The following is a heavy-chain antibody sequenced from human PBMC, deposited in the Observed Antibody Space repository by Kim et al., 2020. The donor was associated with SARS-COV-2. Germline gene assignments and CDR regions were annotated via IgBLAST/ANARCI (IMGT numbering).Heavy chain of an antibody. CDR1: GDSVTNGAYF. Sequence: SETLSLTCSVSGDSVTNGAYFWGWIRQSPGKGLEWIGTIYDRGTTVYNPSLKSRVNMSIERSKNQFTLRLGSVTAADTAMYYCARVGTAIVVTTHAFDLWGRGTMVTVSS. CDR3: ARVGTAIVVTTHAFDL. CDR2: IYDRGTT. D-gene: IGHD3-22*01. J-gene: IGHJ3*01. V-gene: IGHV4-39*06.